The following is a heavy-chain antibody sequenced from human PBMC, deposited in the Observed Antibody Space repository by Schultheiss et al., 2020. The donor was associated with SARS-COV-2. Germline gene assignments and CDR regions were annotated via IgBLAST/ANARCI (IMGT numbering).Heavy chain of an antibody. V-gene: IGHV1-69*13. D-gene: IGHD6-19*01. CDR1: GGTFSSYA. Sequence: SVKVSCKASGGTFSSYAISWVRQAPGQGLEWMGGIIPIFGTANYAQKFQGRVTITADESTSTAYMELSSLRSEDTAVYYCGRRVAGTLDTVEIWFDPWGQGTLVTVSS. J-gene: IGHJ5*02. CDR2: IIPIFGTA. CDR3: GRRVAGTLDTVEIWFDP.